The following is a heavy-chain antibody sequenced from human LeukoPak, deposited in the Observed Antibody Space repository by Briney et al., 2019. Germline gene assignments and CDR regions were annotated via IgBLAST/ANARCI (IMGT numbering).Heavy chain of an antibody. V-gene: IGHV3-9*01. CDR2: ISWNSGSI. J-gene: IGHJ4*02. D-gene: IGHD6-19*01. CDR3: AKENPLSGWHNAFDY. CDR1: GYTFDDYA. Sequence: GGSLRLSCAASGYTFDDYAMHWVRQAPGKGLEWVSGISWNSGSIGYADSVKGRFTISRDNAKNSLYLQMNSLRAEDTALYYCAKENPLSGWHNAFDYWGQGTLVTVSS.